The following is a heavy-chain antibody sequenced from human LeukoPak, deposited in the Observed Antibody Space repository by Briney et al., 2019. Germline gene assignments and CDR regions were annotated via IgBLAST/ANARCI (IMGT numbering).Heavy chain of an antibody. J-gene: IGHJ4*02. D-gene: IGHD5-24*01. V-gene: IGHV3-9*01. Sequence: PGGSLRLSCAASGFTFDDYAMHWVRQAPGKGLEWVSGISWNSGSIGYADSVKGRFTISRDNAKNSLYLQRNSLRAEDTALYYCAKVGGYNWGHYFDYWGQGTLVTVSS. CDR3: AKVGGYNWGHYFDY. CDR2: ISWNSGSI. CDR1: GFTFDDYA.